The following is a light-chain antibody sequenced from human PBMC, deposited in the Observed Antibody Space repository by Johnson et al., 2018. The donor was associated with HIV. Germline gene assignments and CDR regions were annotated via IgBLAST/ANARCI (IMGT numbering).Light chain of an antibody. J-gene: IGLJ1*01. Sequence: QSVLTQPPSVSAAPGQKVTISCSGSSSNIGNNYVSWYQQLPGTAPKLLIYENNKRPSGIPDLFSGSKSGPSALLGITGLQTGDEADYYCGTWDSSLSVYVFGIATKVTVL. CDR3: GTWDSSLSVYV. CDR1: SSNIGNNY. CDR2: ENN. V-gene: IGLV1-51*01.